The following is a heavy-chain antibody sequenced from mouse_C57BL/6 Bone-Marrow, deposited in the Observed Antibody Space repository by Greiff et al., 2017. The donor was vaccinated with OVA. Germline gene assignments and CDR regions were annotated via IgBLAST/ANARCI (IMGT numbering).Heavy chain of an antibody. CDR3: ARGLNWW. CDR1: GYTFTSYW. D-gene: IGHD4-1*01. V-gene: IGHV1-59*01. J-gene: IGHJ3*02. CDR2: IDPSDSYT. Sequence: QVQLKQSGAELVRPGTSVKLSCKASGYTFTSYWMHWVKQRPGQGLEWIGVIDPSDSYTNYNQKFKGKATLTVDTSSSTAYMRLSSLTSEDSAVYYCARGLNWWWGQGTLVTVSA.